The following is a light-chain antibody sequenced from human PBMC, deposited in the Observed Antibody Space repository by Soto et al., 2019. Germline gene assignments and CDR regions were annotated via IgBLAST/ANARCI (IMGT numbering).Light chain of an antibody. Sequence: EAMLTQSPGTLSLSPGERVPLSCRASQSVFNYLAAHQQKPGPAPRLLSHDASDRATGIPARFTGSESGTDFTLTISSLEPADSAVYYCQQYNNWPPNTFGQGTRLE. CDR3: QQYNNWPPNT. CDR2: DAS. J-gene: IGKJ5*01. CDR1: QSVFNY. V-gene: IGKV3-11*01.